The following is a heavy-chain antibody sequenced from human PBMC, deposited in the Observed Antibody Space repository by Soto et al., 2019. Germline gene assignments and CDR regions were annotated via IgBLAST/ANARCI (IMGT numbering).Heavy chain of an antibody. J-gene: IGHJ4*02. CDR3: ARDKITGLFDY. CDR1: GGSFSGYY. Sequence: SSETLSLTCAVYGGSFSGYYWTWIRQPPGTGLEWIGEINHSGSTNYNPSLKSRVTISVDTSKNQFSLKLTSVTAADTAVYYCARDKITGLFDYWGQGTLVTVSA. D-gene: IGHD2-8*02. CDR2: INHSGST. V-gene: IGHV4-34*01.